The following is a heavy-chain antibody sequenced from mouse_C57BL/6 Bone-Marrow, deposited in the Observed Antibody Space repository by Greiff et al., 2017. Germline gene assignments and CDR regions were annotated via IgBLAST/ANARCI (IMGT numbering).Heavy chain of an antibody. CDR1: GYTFTSYW. J-gene: IGHJ2*01. V-gene: IGHV1-69*01. CDR3: ARWGVDYFDY. D-gene: IGHD1-1*02. Sequence: VQLQQPGAELVMPGASVKLSCKASGYTFTSYWMHWVKQRPGQGLAWIGEIDPSDSYTNYNQKFKGKSTLTVDKSSSTAYMQLSSLTSEDSAVYYCARWGVDYFDYWGQGTTLTVSS. CDR2: IDPSDSYT.